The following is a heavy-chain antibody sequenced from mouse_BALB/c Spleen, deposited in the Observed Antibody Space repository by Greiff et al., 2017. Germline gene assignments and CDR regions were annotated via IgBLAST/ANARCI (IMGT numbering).Heavy chain of an antibody. Sequence: EVNVVESGGGLVKPGGSLKLSCAASGFAFSSYDMPWVRQTPEKRLEWVAYISSGGGSTYYPDTVKGRFTISRDNAKNTLYLQMSSLKSEDTAMYYCARQFNTNAMDYWGQGTSGTVSS. CDR1: GFAFSSYD. CDR2: ISSGGGST. J-gene: IGHJ4*01. D-gene: IGHD1-1*01. V-gene: IGHV5-12-1*01. CDR3: ARQFNTNAMDY.